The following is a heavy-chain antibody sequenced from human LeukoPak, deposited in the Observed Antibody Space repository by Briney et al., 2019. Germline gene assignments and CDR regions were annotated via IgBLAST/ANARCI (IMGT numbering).Heavy chain of an antibody. J-gene: IGHJ5*02. CDR1: GYTFTDYY. Sequence: ASVKVSCKASGYTFTDYYMHWVRQAPGQGLEWMGWINPNSGGTNYAQKFQGRVTMTRDTSISTAYMELSRLRSDDTAVYYCARGSGVTMIVVVNLWFDPWGQGTLVTVSS. D-gene: IGHD3-22*01. CDR3: ARGSGVTMIVVVNLWFDP. CDR2: INPNSGGT. V-gene: IGHV1-2*02.